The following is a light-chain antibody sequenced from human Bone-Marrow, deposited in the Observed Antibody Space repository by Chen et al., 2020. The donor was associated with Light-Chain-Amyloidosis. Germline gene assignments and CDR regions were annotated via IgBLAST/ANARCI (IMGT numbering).Light chain of an antibody. J-gene: IGLJ3*02. CDR3: QVWDRSSDRPV. Sequence: SYVLTQPSSVSVAPGQTATIACGGNNIGSTSVHWYQQTPGQAPLLLVYDDSDRPAWIPERLSGSNSGHTATLTISRVEAGDEADYYCQVWDRSSDRPVFGGGTKLTVL. V-gene: IGLV3-21*02. CDR1: NIGSTS. CDR2: DDS.